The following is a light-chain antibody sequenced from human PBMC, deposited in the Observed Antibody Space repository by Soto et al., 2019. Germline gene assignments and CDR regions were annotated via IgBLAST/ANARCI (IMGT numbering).Light chain of an antibody. V-gene: IGLV2-8*01. CDR3: SSYPGGNSLV. CDR2: EVT. Sequence: QSALTQPPSASGTPGQSVTISCTGSSSDVGRYNYVSWYQQHPGKAPKLLIFEVTKRPSGVPDRFSGSKTGNTASLTVSVLQAEDEADYYCSSYPGGNSLVFGGGTKVTVL. J-gene: IGLJ2*01. CDR1: SSDVGRYNY.